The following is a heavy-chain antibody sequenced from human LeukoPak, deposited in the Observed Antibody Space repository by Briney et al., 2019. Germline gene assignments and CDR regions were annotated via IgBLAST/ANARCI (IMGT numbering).Heavy chain of an antibody. D-gene: IGHD6-19*01. CDR1: GFTFSSYN. V-gene: IGHV3-23*01. Sequence: GGSLRLSCAASGFTFSSYNMNWVRQAPGKGLEWVSGISGSGGSTYYADSVKGRFTISRDNSKNTLYLQMNSLRAEDTAVYYCAKGQSSGWYVDYWGQGTLVTVSS. CDR3: AKGQSSGWYVDY. J-gene: IGHJ4*02. CDR2: ISGSGGST.